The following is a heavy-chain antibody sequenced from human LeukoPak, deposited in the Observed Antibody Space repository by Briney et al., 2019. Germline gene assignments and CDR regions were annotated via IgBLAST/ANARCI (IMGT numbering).Heavy chain of an antibody. CDR3: TKGSSHYYYYSMDV. Sequence: GGSLRLSCAASGFTFSNYAMSWVRQAPGKGLEWVSAVSGSGGSTYYADSVKGRFTISRDNSKNTLYLQMNSLRAEDTAVHYCTKGSSHYYYYSMDVWGKGTTVTVSS. J-gene: IGHJ6*03. CDR2: VSGSGGST. D-gene: IGHD6-13*01. V-gene: IGHV3-23*01. CDR1: GFTFSNYA.